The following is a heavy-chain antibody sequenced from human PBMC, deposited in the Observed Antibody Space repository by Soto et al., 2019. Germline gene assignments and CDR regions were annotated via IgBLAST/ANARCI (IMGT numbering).Heavy chain of an antibody. V-gene: IGHV3-23*01. CDR2: ISGGGSTA. Sequence: EVQLLESGGGLVQRGGSQRLSCAASGFTFTSYVMSWVRQAPGKGLEWVAGISGGGSTAFYADSVKGRFTISRDNAKNTVVLQMDSLRAEDTAIYYCGRIPRYSFPTSDPLDNWGQGTLVTVSS. CDR3: GRIPRYSFPTSDPLDN. CDR1: GFTFTSYV. J-gene: IGHJ4*02. D-gene: IGHD5-18*01.